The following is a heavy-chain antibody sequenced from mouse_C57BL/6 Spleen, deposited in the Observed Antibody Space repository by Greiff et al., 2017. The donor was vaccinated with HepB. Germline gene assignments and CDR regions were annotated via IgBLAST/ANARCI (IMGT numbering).Heavy chain of an antibody. CDR1: GYAFTNYL. CDR3: AREGLYGIYFDY. V-gene: IGHV1-54*01. D-gene: IGHD2-1*01. J-gene: IGHJ2*01. CDR2: INPGSGGT. Sequence: QVQLQQSGAELVRPGTSVKVSCKASGYAFTNYLIEWVKQRPGQGLEWIGVINPGSGGTNYNEKFKGKATLTADKSSSTAYMQLSSLTSEDSAVYFSAREGLYGIYFDYWGQGTTLTVSS.